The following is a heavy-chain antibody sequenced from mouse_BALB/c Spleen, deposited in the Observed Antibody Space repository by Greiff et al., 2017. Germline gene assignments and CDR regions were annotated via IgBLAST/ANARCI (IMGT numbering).Heavy chain of an antibody. CDR3: ARGGYDYDEFAY. Sequence: VQLQQSGPQLVRPGASVKISCKASGYSFTSYWMHWVKQRPGQGLEWIGMIDPSDSETRLNQKFKDKATLTVDKSSSTAYMQLSSPTSEDSAVYYCARGGYDYDEFAYWGQGTLVTVSA. V-gene: IGHV1S127*01. CDR2: IDPSDSET. D-gene: IGHD2-4*01. J-gene: IGHJ3*01. CDR1: GYSFTSYW.